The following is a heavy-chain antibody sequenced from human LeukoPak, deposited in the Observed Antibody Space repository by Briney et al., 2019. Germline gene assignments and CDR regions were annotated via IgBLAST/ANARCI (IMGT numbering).Heavy chain of an antibody. CDR3: ARPRGLEWLSPFDY. CDR2: ISSSSSTI. V-gene: IGHV3-48*01. CDR1: GFTFSSSG. D-gene: IGHD3-3*01. Sequence: GGSLRLSCAASGFTFSSSGMHWVRQAPGKGLEWVSYISSSSSTIYYADSVKGRFTISRDNAKNSLYLQMNSLRAEDTAVYYCARPRGLEWLSPFDYWGQGTLVTVSS. J-gene: IGHJ4*02.